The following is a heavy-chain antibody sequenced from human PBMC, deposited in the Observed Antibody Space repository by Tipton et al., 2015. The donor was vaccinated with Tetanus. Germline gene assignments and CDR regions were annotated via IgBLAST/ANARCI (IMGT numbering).Heavy chain of an antibody. CDR3: ARGPTATSDY. J-gene: IGHJ4*02. CDR2: MFYSGSA. Sequence: TLSLTCTVSGGSISTGGYSWRWIRQPPGKGLEWIGYMFYSGSAYYNPSLKSRITISMDTSRNQFSLNLSSVTAADTAVYYCARGPTATSDYWGQGTLVTVSS. V-gene: IGHV4-30-4*01. CDR1: GGSISTGGYS. D-gene: IGHD4-17*01.